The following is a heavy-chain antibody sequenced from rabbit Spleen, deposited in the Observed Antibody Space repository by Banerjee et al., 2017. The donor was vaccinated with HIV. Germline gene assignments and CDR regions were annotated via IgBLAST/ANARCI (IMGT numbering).Heavy chain of an antibody. CDR3: VRGSATMTMVITGYYFDL. V-gene: IGHV1S47*01. CDR1: GFDFSVYG. Sequence: QEQLVESGGGLVQPGGSLKLSCKASGFDFSVYGLSWVRQAPGKGLEWIGYIDPIFGRTYYASWVNGRFTISSHNAQNTLYLQLNSLTAADTATYFCVRGSATMTMVITGYYFDLLGQGTLVTAS. J-gene: IGHJ4*01. D-gene: IGHD2-1*01. CDR2: IDPIFGRT.